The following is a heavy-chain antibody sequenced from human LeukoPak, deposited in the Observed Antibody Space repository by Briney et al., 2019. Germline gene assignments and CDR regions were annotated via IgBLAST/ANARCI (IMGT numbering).Heavy chain of an antibody. Sequence: SETLSLTCTGSGVSISSYYWSWIRQPPGKGLEWIGYIYYSGSTNYNPSLKGRVTISVGTSKNQFSLKLSSVTAADTAVYYCARRNTVTPTSWFDPWGQGTLVTVSS. CDR3: ARRNTVTPTSWFDP. J-gene: IGHJ5*02. CDR1: GVSISSYY. D-gene: IGHD4-17*01. V-gene: IGHV4-59*08. CDR2: IYYSGST.